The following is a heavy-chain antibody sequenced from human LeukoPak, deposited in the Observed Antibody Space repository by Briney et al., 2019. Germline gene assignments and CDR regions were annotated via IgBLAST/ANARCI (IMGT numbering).Heavy chain of an antibody. J-gene: IGHJ5*02. V-gene: IGHV4-59*08. CDR1: GGSISSYY. CDR3: ARLDRSSGWVFDP. Sequence: SETLSLTCTVSGGSISSYYWSWIRQPPGKGLEWIGYIYYSGSTNYNPSLKSRVTISVDTSKNQFSLKLSSVTAADTAVYYCARLDRSSGWVFDPWGQGTLVTVSS. CDR2: IYYSGST. D-gene: IGHD6-19*01.